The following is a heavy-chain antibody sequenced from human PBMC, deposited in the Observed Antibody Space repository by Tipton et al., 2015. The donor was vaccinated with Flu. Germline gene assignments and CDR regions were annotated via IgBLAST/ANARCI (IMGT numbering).Heavy chain of an antibody. V-gene: IGHV4-59*01. D-gene: IGHD3-3*01. J-gene: IGHJ6*03. Sequence: TLSLTCTVSGGSISNYYWSWIRQPPGKGLEWIGHISYSGITNYNPSLTSRVTISADTSKNQFSLNLISVTTADTAVYFCARARRFLEWQFYYYYMDVWGKGTTVTVSS. CDR2: ISYSGIT. CDR1: GGSISNYY. CDR3: ARARRFLEWQFYYYYMDV.